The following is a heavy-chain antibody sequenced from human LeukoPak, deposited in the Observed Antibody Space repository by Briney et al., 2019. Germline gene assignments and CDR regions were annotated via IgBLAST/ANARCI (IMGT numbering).Heavy chain of an antibody. CDR3: ARADGDGYNGLSWFDP. J-gene: IGHJ5*02. CDR1: GLSFSSDA. CDR2: ISYDGSNK. Sequence: PGGSLRLSCAASGLSFSSDAMHWVRQAPGKGLEWVAVISYDGSNKYYADSVKGRFTISRDNSKITLYLQMNSLRAEDTAVYYCARADGDGYNGLSWFDPWGQGTLVTVSS. V-gene: IGHV3-30-3*01. D-gene: IGHD5-24*01.